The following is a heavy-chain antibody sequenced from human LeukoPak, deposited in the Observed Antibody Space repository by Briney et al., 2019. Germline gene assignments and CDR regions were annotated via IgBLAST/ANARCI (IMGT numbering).Heavy chain of an antibody. CDR3: ARGDDPSD. D-gene: IGHD3-16*01. J-gene: IGHJ4*02. CDR2: INHSGST. V-gene: IGHV4-34*01. Sequence: SETLSLTCAVYGGSFSGYYWSWIRQPPGKGLEWIGEINHSGSTNYNPSLKSRVTISVDTSKNQFSLKLSSVTAADTAVYYCARGDDPSDWGQGTLVTVSS. CDR1: GGSFSGYY.